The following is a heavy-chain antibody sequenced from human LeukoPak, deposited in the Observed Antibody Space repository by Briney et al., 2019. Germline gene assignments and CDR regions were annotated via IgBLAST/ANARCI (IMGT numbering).Heavy chain of an antibody. V-gene: IGHV3-23*01. CDR1: GFTFSSYA. J-gene: IGHJ5*02. CDR3: AKDSTGYSSGWYAYNWFDP. Sequence: GGSLRLSCAASGFTFSSYAMSWVRQAPGKGLEWVSAISGSGGSTYYADSVKGRFTISRDNSKNTLYLQMNSLRAEDTAVYYCAKDSTGYSSGWYAYNWFDPWGQGTLVTVSS. CDR2: ISGSGGST. D-gene: IGHD6-19*01.